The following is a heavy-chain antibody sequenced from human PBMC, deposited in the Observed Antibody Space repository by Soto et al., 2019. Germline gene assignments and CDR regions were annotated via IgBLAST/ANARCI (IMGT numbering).Heavy chain of an antibody. CDR1: SGSFSGHD. D-gene: IGHD3-3*01. CDR3: ARASTLYDFWSGYYGFYFDY. Sequence: PSETLSLTCAVYSGSFSGHDWSWIRQPPGKGLEWIGYIYYSGSTNYNPSLKSRVTISVDTSKNQFSLKLSSVTAADTAVYYCARASTLYDFWSGYYGFYFDYWGQGTLVTVSS. V-gene: IGHV4-59*11. CDR2: IYYSGST. J-gene: IGHJ4*02.